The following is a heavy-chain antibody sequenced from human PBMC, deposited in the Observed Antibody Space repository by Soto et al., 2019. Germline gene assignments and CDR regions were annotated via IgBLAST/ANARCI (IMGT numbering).Heavy chain of an antibody. J-gene: IGHJ4*02. CDR1: GYTFTGYY. CDR2: INPNSGGT. Sequence: ASVKVSCKASGYTFTGYYMHWVRQAPGQRLEWMGWINPNSGGTNYAQKFQGWVTMTRDTSISTAYMELSRLRSDDTAVYYCAREWDTDYYFDYWGQGTLVTVSS. V-gene: IGHV1-2*04. D-gene: IGHD5-18*01. CDR3: AREWDTDYYFDY.